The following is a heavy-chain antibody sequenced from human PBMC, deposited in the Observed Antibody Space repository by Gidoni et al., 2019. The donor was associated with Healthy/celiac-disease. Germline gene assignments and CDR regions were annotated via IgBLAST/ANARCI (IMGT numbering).Heavy chain of an antibody. CDR2: ISYDGSNK. CDR3: ARDLRSVVVVAGLDY. J-gene: IGHJ4*02. V-gene: IGHV3-30-3*01. D-gene: IGHD2-15*01. Sequence: QVQLVESGGGGVQPGRSLRLSCAASGFTFSSYAMHWVRQAPGKGLEWVAVISYDGSNKYYADSVKGRFTISRDNSKNTLYLQMNSLRAEDTAVYYCARDLRSVVVVAGLDYWGQGTLVTVSS. CDR1: GFTFSSYA.